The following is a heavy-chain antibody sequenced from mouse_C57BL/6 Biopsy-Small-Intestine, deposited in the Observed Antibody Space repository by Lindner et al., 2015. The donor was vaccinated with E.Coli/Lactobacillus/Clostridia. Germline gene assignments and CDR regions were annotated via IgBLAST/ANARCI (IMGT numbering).Heavy chain of an antibody. J-gene: IGHJ4*01. CDR1: GFTFSDYG. CDR3: ARPHYYAMDY. CDR2: ISSGSSTI. Sequence: VQLQESGGGLVKPGGSLKLSCAASGFTFSDYGMHWVRQAPEKGLEWVAYISSGSSTIYYADTVEGRFTISRDNAKNTLFLQMTSLRSEDTAMYYCARPHYYAMDYWGQGTSVTVSS. V-gene: IGHV5-17*01.